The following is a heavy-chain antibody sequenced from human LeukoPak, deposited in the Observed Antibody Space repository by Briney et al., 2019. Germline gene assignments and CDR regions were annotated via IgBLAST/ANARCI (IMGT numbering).Heavy chain of an antibody. CDR2: INPSGGST. J-gene: IGHJ4*02. CDR3: ARAGEWSSIKYYFDY. D-gene: IGHD3-3*01. CDR1: GYTFTSYY. V-gene: IGHV1-46*01. Sequence: ASVKVSCTASGYTFTSYYMHWVRQAPGQGLEWMGIINPSGGSTSYAQKFQGRVTMTRDTSTSTVYMELSSLRSEDTAVYYCARAGEWSSIKYYFDYWGQGTLVTVSS.